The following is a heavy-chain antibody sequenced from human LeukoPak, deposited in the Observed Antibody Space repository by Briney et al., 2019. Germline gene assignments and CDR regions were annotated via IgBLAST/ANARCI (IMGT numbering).Heavy chain of an antibody. CDR1: GGSISSYY. Sequence: SETLSLTCTVSGGSISSYYWSWIRQPPGKGLEWIGYIYYSGSTNYNPSLKSRVTISVDTSKNQFSLRLGSVTAADTAVYYCANFRYISGSFDYWGQGTLVTVSS. J-gene: IGHJ4*02. CDR3: ANFRYISGSFDY. D-gene: IGHD6-19*01. CDR2: IYYSGST. V-gene: IGHV4-59*01.